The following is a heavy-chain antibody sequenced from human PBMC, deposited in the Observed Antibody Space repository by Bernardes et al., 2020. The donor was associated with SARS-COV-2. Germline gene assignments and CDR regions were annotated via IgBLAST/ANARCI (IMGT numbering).Heavy chain of an antibody. CDR2: LTSTSSEV. D-gene: IGHD1-1*01. CDR3: AKGSAVYYCATDSTGTWAFDV. J-gene: IGHJ3*01. V-gene: IGHV3-23*05. Sequence: GGSLRLSCAASGFTFNIYAMGWVRQAPGKGLEWVSALTSTSSEVQYADSVKGRFTISRDNSGNTLYLQMNSLRSEDTAMYYCAKGSAVYYCATDSTGTWAFDVWGQGTMVTVSS. CDR1: GFTFNIYA.